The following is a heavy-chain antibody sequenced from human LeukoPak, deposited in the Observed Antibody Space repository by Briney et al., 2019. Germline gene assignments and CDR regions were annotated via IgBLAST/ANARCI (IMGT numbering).Heavy chain of an antibody. D-gene: IGHD2-2*01. J-gene: IGHJ4*02. CDR1: GFPFGSSA. V-gene: IGHV3-23*01. CDR3: ARRGYCTTTTCPVAQD. CDR2: ISSGADTI. Sequence: PGGSLRLSCAASGFPFGSSAMSWVRQAPGKGLEWVSAISSGADTIYYAESVKGRFTISRDNSKNMLFLQMSSLRAEDTAEYYCARRGYCTTTTCPVAQDWGQGTLVTVSS.